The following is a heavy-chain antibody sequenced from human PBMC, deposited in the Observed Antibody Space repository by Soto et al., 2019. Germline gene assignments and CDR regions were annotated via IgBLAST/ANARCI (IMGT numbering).Heavy chain of an antibody. CDR2: IFHRGST. CDR1: GASINTYD. CDR3: ARVLNSRDIDY. Sequence: PSGTLSITCNVSGASINTYDCSWIRQPPQKGLEWIGYIFHRGSTTYNPSLKSRVTISIDASKKYFSLRLNSVTAADTAVYCCARVLNSRDIDYWGQGIRVTVSS. D-gene: IGHD3-22*01. J-gene: IGHJ4*02. V-gene: IGHV4-59*12.